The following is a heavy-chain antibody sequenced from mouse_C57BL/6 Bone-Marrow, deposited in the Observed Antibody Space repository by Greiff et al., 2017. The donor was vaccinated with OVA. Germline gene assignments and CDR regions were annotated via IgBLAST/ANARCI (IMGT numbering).Heavy chain of an antibody. CDR1: GYSFTGYY. CDR2: IYPYNGDS. J-gene: IGHJ3*01. D-gene: IGHD2-4*01. CDR3: ARGSSFYYDDEAWFAY. V-gene: IGHV1-31*01. Sequence: EVQGVESGPELVKPGASVKISCKASGYSFTGYYMHWVKQSHGNILDWIGNIYPYNGDSSYNQNFKGKATLTVDKSSSTAYMELRSLSSKYSAVYYFARGSSFYYDDEAWFAYWGQGTLVTVSA.